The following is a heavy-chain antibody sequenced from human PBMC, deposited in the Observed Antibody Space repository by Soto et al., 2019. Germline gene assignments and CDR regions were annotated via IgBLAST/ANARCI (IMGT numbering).Heavy chain of an antibody. D-gene: IGHD3-9*01. CDR1: GGSISSGGYY. Sequence: QVQLQESGPGLVKPSQTLSLTCTVSGGSISSGGYYWSWIRQHPGKGLEWIGYIYYSGSTYYNPSLNSRVTIAVDTAKNQFSLKLSSVTAADTAVYYCARYILTGYSYFDYWGQGTLVTVSS. CDR3: ARYILTGYSYFDY. CDR2: IYYSGST. V-gene: IGHV4-31*03. J-gene: IGHJ4*02.